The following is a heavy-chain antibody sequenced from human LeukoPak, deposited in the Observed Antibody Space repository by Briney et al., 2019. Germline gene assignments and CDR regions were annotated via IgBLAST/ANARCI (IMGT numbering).Heavy chain of an antibody. V-gene: IGHV3-7*01. CDR1: GFTFRSYR. D-gene: IGHD5-12*01. J-gene: IGHJ4*02. CDR2: INQDGSEK. CDR3: VRDGGTTGYDLLDY. Sequence: PGGSLRLSCAASGFTFRSYRKSWVRQAPGKGLEWVANINQDGSEKYHVDSVKGRFTISRDNAKNSVYLQMNSLTAEDAAVYYCVRDGGTTGYDLLDYWGQGTLLTVSS.